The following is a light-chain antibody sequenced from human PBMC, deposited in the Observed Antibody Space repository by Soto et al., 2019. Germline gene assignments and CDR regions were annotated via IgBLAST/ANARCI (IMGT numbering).Light chain of an antibody. V-gene: IGKV4-1*01. J-gene: IGKJ1*01. Sequence: DIVMTQSPDSLAVSLGETATISCKSSQSVFFSSTNKNYLAWYQQKPGQPPKLLIHWASSRESGVPDRFSGSGSGTYFTLTISSLQAEDVAVYYCQQYYSIPPWTFGQGTKVEIK. CDR3: QQYYSIPPWT. CDR1: QSVFFSSTNKNY. CDR2: WAS.